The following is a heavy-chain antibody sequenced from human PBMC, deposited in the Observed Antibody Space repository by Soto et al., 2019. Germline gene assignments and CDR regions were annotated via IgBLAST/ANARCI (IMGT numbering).Heavy chain of an antibody. D-gene: IGHD3-10*01. CDR1: GFSLSTSGVG. J-gene: IGHJ3*02. V-gene: IGHV2-5*02. Sequence: QITLKESGPTLVKPTQTLTLTCTFSGFSLSTSGVGVGWIRQPPGKALEWLALIYWDDDKRYSPSLKSRLTITKDTSKRQVVLTMTNMDPVDTATYYCAHSPYYGSQDDASDIWGQGTMVTVSS. CDR2: IYWDDDK. CDR3: AHSPYYGSQDDASDI.